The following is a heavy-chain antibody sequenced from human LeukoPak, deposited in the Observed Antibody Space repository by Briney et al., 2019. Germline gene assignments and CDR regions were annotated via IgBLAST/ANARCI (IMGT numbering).Heavy chain of an antibody. CDR2: INHSGST. D-gene: IGHD6-19*01. CDR3: ARPYLAVADAFDI. CDR1: GGSFSGYY. J-gene: IGHJ3*02. Sequence: PSETLSLTCAVYGGSFSGYYWSWIRQPPGKGLEWIGEINHSGSTNYNPSLKSRVTISVDTPKNQFSLKLSSVTAADTAVYYCARPYLAVADAFDIWGQGTMVTVSS. V-gene: IGHV4-34*01.